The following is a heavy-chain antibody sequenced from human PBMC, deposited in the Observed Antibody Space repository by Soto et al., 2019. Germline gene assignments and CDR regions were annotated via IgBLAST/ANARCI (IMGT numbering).Heavy chain of an antibody. CDR1: GFSLRTRGVG. CDR3: AQSRCGGDCLPSYPTPYYYGVDV. D-gene: IGHD2-21*02. Sequence: QITLKESGPTLVQPTQTLTLTCTFSGFSLRTRGVGVGWIRQPPGKTLEWLALIYWDIDKRYSPSLESRLTITKGTSENQVVLTMSNMDPVDTGKYYCAQSRCGGDCLPSYPTPYYYGVDVWGQGTTVTVSS. V-gene: IGHV2-5*02. J-gene: IGHJ6*02. CDR2: IYWDIDK.